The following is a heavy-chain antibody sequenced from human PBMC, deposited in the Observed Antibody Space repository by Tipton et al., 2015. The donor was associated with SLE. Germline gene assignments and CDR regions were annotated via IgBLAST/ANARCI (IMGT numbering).Heavy chain of an antibody. J-gene: IGHJ6*03. CDR1: GGSINEYY. Sequence: TLSLTCTVSGGSINEYYWSWIRQPAGKGLEWIGRIYSTGSTDYNPSLKTRVTISVDTSKDQFSLRLSSVTAADTAAYFCARGLYSNFYYNYYMDVWGKGTTVTVSS. CDR2: IYSTGST. D-gene: IGHD4-11*01. CDR3: ARGLYSNFYYNYYMDV. V-gene: IGHV4-4*07.